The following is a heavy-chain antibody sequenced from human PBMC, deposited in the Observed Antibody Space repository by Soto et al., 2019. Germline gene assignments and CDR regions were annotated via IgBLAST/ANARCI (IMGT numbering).Heavy chain of an antibody. D-gene: IGHD6-19*01. CDR2: LSSSSDNT. CDR3: AKIAVTGLWYFDV. J-gene: IGHJ2*01. CDR1: GFTFTSDD. Sequence: EVQLLESGGGLVQPGGSLRLSCAASGFTFTSDDMSWVRQAPGKGLEWVSCLSSSSDNTFYADSVKGRFTISRDTSKNTLYLQMTSLRAEDTAIYYCAKIAVTGLWYFDVWGRGTLVTVSS. V-gene: IGHV3-23*01.